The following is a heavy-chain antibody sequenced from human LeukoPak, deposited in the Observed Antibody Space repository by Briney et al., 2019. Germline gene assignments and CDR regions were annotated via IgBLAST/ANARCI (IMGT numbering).Heavy chain of an antibody. D-gene: IGHD3-3*01. J-gene: IGHJ6*02. Sequence: GGSLRLSCEASGFTFSSYWMSWVRQAPGKGLECVSVIYSDADTYYADSVKGRFIISRDNSKNTLYLQMNSLRAEDTAVYYCARGRSGVVTFRVDHGMDVWGQGTTVTVSS. CDR3: ARGRSGVVTFRVDHGMDV. CDR2: IYSDADT. CDR1: GFTFSSYW. V-gene: IGHV3-53*01.